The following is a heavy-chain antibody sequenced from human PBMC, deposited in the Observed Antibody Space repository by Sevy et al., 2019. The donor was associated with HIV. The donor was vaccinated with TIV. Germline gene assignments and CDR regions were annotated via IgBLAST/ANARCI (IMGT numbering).Heavy chain of an antibody. CDR1: GGSISTYY. CDR3: VRASPGTYDY. J-gene: IGHJ4*02. V-gene: IGHV4-59*12. Sequence: SETLSLTCTVSGGSISTYYWIWIRQPPGKGLEWIGFIHYSGSTNYSPSLKSGVTISVDMSKNHFYLSLTSVTAADTAVYYCVRASPGTYDYWGQGNLVTVSS. CDR2: IHYSGST. D-gene: IGHD1-1*01.